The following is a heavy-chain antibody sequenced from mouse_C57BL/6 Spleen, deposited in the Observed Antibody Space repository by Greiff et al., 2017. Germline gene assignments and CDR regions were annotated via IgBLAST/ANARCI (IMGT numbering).Heavy chain of an antibody. CDR2: IHPNSGST. V-gene: IGHV1-64*01. CDR3: ARRLGGGNYFDY. J-gene: IGHJ2*01. CDR1: GYTFTSYW. Sequence: VQLQQPGAELVKPGASVKLSCKASGYTFTSYWMHWVKQRPGQGLEWIGMIHPNSGSTNYNEKFKSKATLTVDKSSSTAYMQLSSLTSEDSAVYYGARRLGGGNYFDYWGQGTTLTVSS. D-gene: IGHD4-1*01.